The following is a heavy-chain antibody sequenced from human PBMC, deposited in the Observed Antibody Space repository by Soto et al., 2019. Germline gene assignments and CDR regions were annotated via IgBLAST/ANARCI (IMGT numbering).Heavy chain of an antibody. Sequence: SQTLSLTCAISGDSVSSNSDAWNWIRQSPSRGLEWLGRTYYRSKWYNDYAVSVKSRITINPDTSKNQFSLQLNSVTPEDTAVYYCARKFMPTVKVSDAFDIWGQGTMVTVSS. J-gene: IGHJ3*02. CDR3: ARKFMPTVKVSDAFDI. CDR2: TYYRSKWYN. D-gene: IGHD4-17*01. V-gene: IGHV6-1*01. CDR1: GDSVSSNSDA.